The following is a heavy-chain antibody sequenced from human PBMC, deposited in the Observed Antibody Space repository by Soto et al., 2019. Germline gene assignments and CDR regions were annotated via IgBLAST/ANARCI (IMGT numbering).Heavy chain of an antibody. V-gene: IGHV4-61*01. J-gene: IGHJ4*02. CDR3: ARLTGGPWN. CDR1: GGSVSGGRYY. D-gene: IGHD7-27*01. CDR2: ISYSGST. Sequence: SETLSLTCTVSGGSVSGGRYYWNWMRQPPGNGLEWSGYISYSGSTNYTPSLKSRVTISVDTSKNQFSLKLHSVTAADTAVYYSARLTGGPWNWGQGTLVTVSS.